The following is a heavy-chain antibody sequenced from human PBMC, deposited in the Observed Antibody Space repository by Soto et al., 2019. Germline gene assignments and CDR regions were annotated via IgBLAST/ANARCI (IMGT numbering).Heavy chain of an antibody. J-gene: IGHJ4*02. Sequence: SETLSLTCTVSGGSIISYYWSWSLQPPGKGLEWIGYIYDSGSTNYNPSLKSRVTISVDTSKNQFSLKLTSVTAADTAVYYCARRSRGRCCNYWGRRSLVTVSS. D-gene: IGHD2-15*01. CDR3: ARRSRGRCCNY. CDR1: GGSIISYY. V-gene: IGHV4-59*01. CDR2: IYDSGST.